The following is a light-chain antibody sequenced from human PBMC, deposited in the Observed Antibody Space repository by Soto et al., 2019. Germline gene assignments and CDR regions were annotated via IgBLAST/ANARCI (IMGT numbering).Light chain of an antibody. CDR3: CSYAGDSTWV. V-gene: IGLV2-23*01. CDR1: SSDVGNYNL. CDR2: EGS. Sequence: QSALTQPASVSGSPGQSITISCTGTSSDVGNYNLVSWYQQHPGEAPKLLIYEGSKRPSGVSNRFSGPKFGNTASLTISGLQAEDEVEYYCCSYAGDSTWVFGGGTQLTVL. J-gene: IGLJ3*02.